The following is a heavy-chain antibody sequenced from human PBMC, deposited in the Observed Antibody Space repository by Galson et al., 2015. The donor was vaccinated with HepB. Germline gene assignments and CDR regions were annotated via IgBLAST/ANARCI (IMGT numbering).Heavy chain of an antibody. CDR3: VSKIDYYENSAKTAEYFQH. J-gene: IGHJ1*01. V-gene: IGHV3-30*04. Sequence: SLRLSCAASGFSFSGSAMHWVRQAPGRGLEWVAFISLDGRNTNYIDSVKGRFTISRDDSKNTLYLQMNNLRPEDTAVFYCVSKIDYYENSAKTAEYFQHWGQGTLVTVSS. D-gene: IGHD3-22*01. CDR2: ISLDGRNT. CDR1: GFSFSGSA.